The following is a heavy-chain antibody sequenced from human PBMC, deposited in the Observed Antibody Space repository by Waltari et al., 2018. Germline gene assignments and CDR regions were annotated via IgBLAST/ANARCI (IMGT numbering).Heavy chain of an antibody. J-gene: IGHJ3*01. D-gene: IGHD2-21*02. CDR1: GFTFSNAW. CDR3: TTRSLVEGTDDVLDL. Sequence: EVQLVESGGGLVKPGGSLRLSCEASGFTFSNAWMKWVRQAPGKGLEWVVGIKSRTAVGKTDYAAPVKGRFSVSRDDSKKMLYLEMNNLKTEDTAMYFCTTRSLVEGTDDVLDLWGRGTMAIVSS. CDR2: IKSRTAVGKT. V-gene: IGHV3-15*01.